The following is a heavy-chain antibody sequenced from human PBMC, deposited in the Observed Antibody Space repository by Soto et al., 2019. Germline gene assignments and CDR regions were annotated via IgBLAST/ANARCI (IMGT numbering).Heavy chain of an antibody. CDR1: GFTFSSYA. J-gene: IGHJ6*02. D-gene: IGHD3-10*01. V-gene: IGHV3-23*01. CDR2: ISGSGGST. CDR3: ARELYGSGSYYNGKGGMDV. Sequence: GGSLRLSCAASGFTFSSYAMSWVRQAPGKGLEWVSAISGSGGSTYYADSVKGRFTISRDNSKNTLYLQMNSLRAEDTAVYYCARELYGSGSYYNGKGGMDVWGQGTTVTVSS.